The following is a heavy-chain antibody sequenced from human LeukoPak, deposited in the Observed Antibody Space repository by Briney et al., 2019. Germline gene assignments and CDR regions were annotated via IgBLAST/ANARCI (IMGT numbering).Heavy chain of an antibody. D-gene: IGHD6-19*01. J-gene: IGHJ3*02. CDR1: GGTFSSYA. CDR2: IIPIFGTA. CDR3: ARAPQQWLVRKNAFDI. Sequence: SVKVSCKASGGTFSSYAISWVRQAPGQGLEWMGGIIPIFGTANYAQKFQGRVTITADKSTSTAYMELSSLRSEDTAVYYCARAPQQWLVRKNAFDIWGQGTMVTASS. V-gene: IGHV1-69*06.